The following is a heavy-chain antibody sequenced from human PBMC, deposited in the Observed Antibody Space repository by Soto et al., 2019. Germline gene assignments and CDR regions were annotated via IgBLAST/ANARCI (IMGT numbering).Heavy chain of an antibody. CDR1: GFTFSSYG. Sequence: GGSLRLSCAASGFTFSSYGMHWVRQAPGKGLEWVAVISYDGSNKYYADSVKGRFTISRDNSKNTLYLQMNSLRAEDTAVYYCASSSGWGYYYYGMDVWGQGTTVTVSS. CDR3: ASSSGWGYYYYGMDV. CDR2: ISYDGSNK. V-gene: IGHV3-30*03. J-gene: IGHJ6*02. D-gene: IGHD6-19*01.